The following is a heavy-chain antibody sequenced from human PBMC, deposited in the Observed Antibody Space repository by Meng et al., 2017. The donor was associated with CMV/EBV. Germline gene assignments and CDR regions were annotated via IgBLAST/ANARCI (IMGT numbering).Heavy chain of an antibody. CDR3: ARVVYSSFFAYYGMDV. V-gene: IGHV1-2*02. D-gene: IGHD6-6*01. CDR2: INPNSGGT. CDR1: GYTFTGHY. Sequence: ASVKVSCKASGYTFTGHYMHWVRQAPGQGLEWMGWINPNSGGTNYAQKFQGRVTMTRDTSKNQFSLKLSSVTAADTALYYCARVVYSSFFAYYGMDVWGQGTTVTVSS. J-gene: IGHJ6*02.